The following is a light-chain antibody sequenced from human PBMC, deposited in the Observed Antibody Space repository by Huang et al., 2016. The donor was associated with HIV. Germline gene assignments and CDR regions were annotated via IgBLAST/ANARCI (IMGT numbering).Light chain of an antibody. V-gene: IGKV3-15*01. Sequence: ETVIMQSPATLSVSPGERVTLSCRASESVGRTLAWYQQRAGQAPRLLIYGASTKAPGIPAGFNGRGAGTEFTLTISSLQSEDRAVYYCQQYNNWPPVTFGGGTRLEIK. CDR3: QQYNNWPPVT. J-gene: IGKJ5*01. CDR1: ESVGRT. CDR2: GAS.